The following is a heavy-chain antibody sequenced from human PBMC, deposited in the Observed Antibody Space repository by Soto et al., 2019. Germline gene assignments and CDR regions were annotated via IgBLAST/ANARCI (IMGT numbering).Heavy chain of an antibody. D-gene: IGHD3-10*01. J-gene: IGHJ4*02. CDR1: GFTFSSYA. V-gene: IGHV3-23*01. CDR3: AKGSMVRGVIMNFDY. Sequence: GGSLRLSCAASGFTFSSYAMSWFRQAPGKGLEWVSAISGSGGSTYYADSVKGRFTISRDNSKNTLYLQMNSLRAEDTAVYYCAKGSMVRGVIMNFDYWGQGTLVTVSS. CDR2: ISGSGGST.